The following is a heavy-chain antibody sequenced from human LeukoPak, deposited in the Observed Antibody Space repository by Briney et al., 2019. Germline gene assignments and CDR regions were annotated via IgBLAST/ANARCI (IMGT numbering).Heavy chain of an antibody. Sequence: PSETLSLTCAVYGGSFSGYYWSWIRQPPGKGLEWIGGINHSGSTNHNPSLKSRVTISVDTSKNQFSLKLSSVTAADTAVYYCARGRNYYGLAEMDVWGKGTTVTVSS. J-gene: IGHJ6*04. CDR3: ARGRNYYGLAEMDV. D-gene: IGHD3-10*01. CDR1: GGSFSGYY. V-gene: IGHV4-34*01. CDR2: INHSGST.